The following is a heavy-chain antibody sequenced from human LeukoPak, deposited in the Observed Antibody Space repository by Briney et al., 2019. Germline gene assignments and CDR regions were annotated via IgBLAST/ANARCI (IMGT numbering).Heavy chain of an antibody. J-gene: IGHJ4*02. D-gene: IGHD3-22*01. CDR3: ARDGSYYYDSRFDY. CDR2: INSDGSST. Sequence: GGSLRLSCAASGFTFSSYWMHWVRQAPGKGLVWVSRINSDGSSTSYAASVKGRFTIYRDNAKNTLYLQMNSLRAEDTAVYYCARDGSYYYDSRFDYWGQGTLVTVSS. CDR1: GFTFSSYW. V-gene: IGHV3-74*01.